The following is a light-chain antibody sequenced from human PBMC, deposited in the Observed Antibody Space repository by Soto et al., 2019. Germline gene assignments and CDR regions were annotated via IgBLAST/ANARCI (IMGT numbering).Light chain of an antibody. V-gene: IGKV3-20*01. CDR1: QIISSTY. CDR3: QQYGTSLYT. Sequence: DIVLTQSPGTLSFSPGERATLSCSASQIISSTYLGWYQQKPGQAPRLLIYGASSRATGIPDRFSGSGSGTDFDLTISRLEPEDFAVYGCQQYGTSLYTFGQGIKVESK. J-gene: IGKJ2*01. CDR2: GAS.